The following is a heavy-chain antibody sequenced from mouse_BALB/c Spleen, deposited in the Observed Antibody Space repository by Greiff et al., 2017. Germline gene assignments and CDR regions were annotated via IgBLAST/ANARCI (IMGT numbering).Heavy chain of an antibody. Sequence: VKLMESGPDLVAPSQSLSITCTVSGFSLTSYGVHWVRQPPGKGLEWLVVIWSDGSTTYNSALKSRLSISKDNSKSQVFLKMNSLQTDDTAMYYCARHEESTMITTEYAMDYWGQGTSVTVSS. J-gene: IGHJ4*01. CDR1: GFSLTSYG. CDR2: IWSDGST. CDR3: ARHEESTMITTEYAMDY. D-gene: IGHD2-4*01. V-gene: IGHV2-6-2*01.